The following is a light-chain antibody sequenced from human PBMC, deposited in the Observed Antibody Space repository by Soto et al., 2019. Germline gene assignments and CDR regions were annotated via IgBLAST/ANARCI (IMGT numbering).Light chain of an antibody. V-gene: IGKV1-27*01. CDR2: AAS. CDR3: QKYNTAPLS. CDR1: QGIGVY. Sequence: DIQMTQSPSSLSASFGDRVTITCRASQGIGVYLAWFQQKPGNAPKLLIYAASTLQSGVPSRFSGSGSGTDFTLTISSLQPEDVATYYCQKYNTAPLSFGSGTKLQIK. J-gene: IGKJ4*01.